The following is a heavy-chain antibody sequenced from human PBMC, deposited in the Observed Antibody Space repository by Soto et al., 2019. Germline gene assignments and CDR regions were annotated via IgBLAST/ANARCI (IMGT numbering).Heavy chain of an antibody. J-gene: IGHJ3*02. CDR3: AIYNWGVMGAFDI. Sequence: QVQLQESGPGLVKPSETLSLTCTVSGGSISSYYWSWIRQPPGKGLEWIGYIYYSGSTNYNPSLKSRVTISVDTSKNQFSLKRSSVTAADTAVYYCAIYNWGVMGAFDIWGQGTMVTVSS. CDR2: IYYSGST. D-gene: IGHD1-1*01. CDR1: GGSISSYY. V-gene: IGHV4-59*01.